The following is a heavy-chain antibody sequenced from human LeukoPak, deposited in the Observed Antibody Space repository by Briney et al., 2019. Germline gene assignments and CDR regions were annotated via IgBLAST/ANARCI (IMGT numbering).Heavy chain of an antibody. CDR1: GGSISSYY. CDR3: ARDGGFLEWPYYFDS. J-gene: IGHJ4*02. Sequence: PSETLSLTCTVSGGSISSYYWSWIRQPAEKGLEWVGRVYSSGSTNYNPSLKSRVTMSVDTSKNQFSLKLSSVTAADTAVYYCARDGGFLEWPYYFDSWGQGTLVTVSS. D-gene: IGHD3-3*01. CDR2: VYSSGST. V-gene: IGHV4-4*07.